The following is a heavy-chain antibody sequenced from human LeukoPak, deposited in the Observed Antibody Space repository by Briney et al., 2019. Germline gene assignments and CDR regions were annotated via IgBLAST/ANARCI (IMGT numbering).Heavy chain of an antibody. CDR1: GGTFSSFA. V-gene: IGHV1-69*04. CDR3: ASPTHIPMVRGVTKYYYGMDV. D-gene: IGHD3-10*01. Sequence: SVKVSCKASGGTFSSFAISWVRQAPGQGLEWMGRIIPILGIANYAQKFQGRVTITADKSTSTAYMELSSLKSEDTAVYYCASPTHIPMVRGVTKYYYGMDVWGQGTTVTVSS. CDR2: IIPILGIA. J-gene: IGHJ6*02.